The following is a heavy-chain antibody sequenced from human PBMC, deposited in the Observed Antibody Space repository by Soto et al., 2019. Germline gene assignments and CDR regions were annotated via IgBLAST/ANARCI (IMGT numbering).Heavy chain of an antibody. CDR3: AREEGGYSSSWYETFDY. CDR2: INAGNGNT. D-gene: IGHD6-13*01. J-gene: IGHJ4*02. CDR1: GYTFTSYA. Sequence: KVSCKASGYTFTSYAMHWVRQAPGQRLEWMGWINAGNGNTKYSQKFQGRVTITRDTSASTAYMELSSLRSEDTAVYYCAREEGGYSSSWYETFDYWGQGTLVTVSS. V-gene: IGHV1-3*01.